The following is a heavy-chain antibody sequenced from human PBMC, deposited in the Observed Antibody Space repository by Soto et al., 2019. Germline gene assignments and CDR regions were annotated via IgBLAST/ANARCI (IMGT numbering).Heavy chain of an antibody. D-gene: IGHD2-2*01. CDR1: GFSFSDYS. CDR2: ISNTAITD. Sequence: QVHLVESGGDLVKPGGSLRLSCVASGFSFSDYSMTWMRQAPGGGLDFVAFISNTAITDYYADSVKGRFTISRDNARNSVYLHMDSLRAEDADVYFFARDFHQMLSHKHYYYYLYVWGTGTTVTVSS. V-gene: IGHV3-11*01. J-gene: IGHJ6*03. CDR3: ARDFHQMLSHKHYYYYLYV.